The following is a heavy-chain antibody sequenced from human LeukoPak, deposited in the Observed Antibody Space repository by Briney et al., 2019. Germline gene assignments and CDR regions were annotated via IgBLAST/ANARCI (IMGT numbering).Heavy chain of an antibody. CDR2: ISANKGVT. CDR1: GYTFTMYA. J-gene: IGHJ4*02. D-gene: IGHD3-10*01. Sequence: VASVRVSPKPSGYTFTMYAINWVPHAPRRRLEWMEWISANKGVTNSARNFQGRVTMTTDTSTSTTYMELRSLRSDDTAVYYCARGKGGDISFDYWGQGTLVTVSS. V-gene: IGHV1-18*04. CDR3: ARGKGGDISFDY.